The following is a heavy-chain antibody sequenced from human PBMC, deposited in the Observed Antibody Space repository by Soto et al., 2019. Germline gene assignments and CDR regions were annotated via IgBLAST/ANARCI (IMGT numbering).Heavy chain of an antibody. CDR1: GGSISSYY. D-gene: IGHD6-13*01. J-gene: IGHJ5*02. Sequence: SETLSLTCTVSGGSISSYYWSWIRQPPGKGLEWIGYIYYSGSTNYNPSLKSRVTISVDTSKNQFSLKLSSVTAADTAVYYCARGRGAAGTFSWFDTWGQGTLVTVS. CDR3: ARGRGAAGTFSWFDT. V-gene: IGHV4-59*01. CDR2: IYYSGST.